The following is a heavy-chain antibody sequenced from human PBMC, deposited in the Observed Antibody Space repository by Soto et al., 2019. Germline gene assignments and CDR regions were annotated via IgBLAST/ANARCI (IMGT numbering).Heavy chain of an antibody. CDR1: GFTFDDYT. D-gene: IGHD5-18*01. CDR2: ISWDGVST. CDR3: ATDGHSAMESSYYYGMDV. J-gene: IGHJ6*02. Sequence: GGSLRLSCAASGFTFDDYTMHWVRQAPGKGLEWVSLISWDGVSTYYADSVKGRFTISRDNSKNSLYLQMNSLRTEDTAMSYYATDGHSAMESSYYYGMDVWGQGTTVTVSS. V-gene: IGHV3-43*01.